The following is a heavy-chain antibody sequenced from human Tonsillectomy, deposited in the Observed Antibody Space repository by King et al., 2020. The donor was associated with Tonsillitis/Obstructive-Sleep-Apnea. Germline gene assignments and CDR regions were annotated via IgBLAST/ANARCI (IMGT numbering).Heavy chain of an antibody. CDR1: GITFSSYW. J-gene: IGHJ6*03. V-gene: IGHV3-7*02. Sequence: VQLVESGGGLVQPGGSLRLSCAASGITFSSYWMSWVRQAPGKGLEWVANIKQDGSEKYYVDSVKGRFTISRDNAKNSLDLQMNSLRVEDTAVYYCASCTDYYYYMAVCGKGTTVTVSS. CDR3: ASCTDYYYYMAV. CDR2: IKQDGSEK.